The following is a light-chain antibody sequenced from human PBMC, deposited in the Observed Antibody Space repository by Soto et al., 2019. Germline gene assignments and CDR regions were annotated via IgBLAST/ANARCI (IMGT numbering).Light chain of an antibody. CDR3: QQYHKWPLT. CDR1: QSVSSN. Sequence: EIVMTQSPATLSVSPGDIATISCRASQSVSSNLAWYQQKPGQAPRLLIYGASTRATGIPARFGGSGSGTEFILTISSLQSEDFAVYYCQQYHKWPLTFGGGTKVEI. J-gene: IGKJ4*01. CDR2: GAS. V-gene: IGKV3-15*01.